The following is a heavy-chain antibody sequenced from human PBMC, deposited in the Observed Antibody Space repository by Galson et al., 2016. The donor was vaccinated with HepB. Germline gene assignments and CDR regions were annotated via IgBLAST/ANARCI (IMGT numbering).Heavy chain of an antibody. J-gene: IGHJ3*02. CDR2: ISTYNDKT. V-gene: IGHV1-18*04. D-gene: IGHD3-16*01. Sequence: SVKVSCKASGYTFTTYGISWVRQAPGQGLEWMGWISTYNDKTQYAQKFQGRVSMATHTSTRTAYMELRSLRSDDTAVYYCARDSAIYYDTTDGFDTWGQGTLVTVSS. CDR3: ARDSAIYYDTTDGFDT. CDR1: GYTFTTYG.